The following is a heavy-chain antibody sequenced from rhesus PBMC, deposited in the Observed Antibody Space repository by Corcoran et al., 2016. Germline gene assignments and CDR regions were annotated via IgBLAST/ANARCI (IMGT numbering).Heavy chain of an antibody. D-gene: IGHD3-16*01. CDR3: AREGSYYYFDY. CDR2: ISGSMRRT. J-gene: IGHJ4*01. Sequence: QVQLQESGPGLVKPSETLSLTCAVSGGSSSGYYWGWLRQPPGKGLKWIGYISGSMRRTPYHPSLKRRFTISTDTSKDQFSLKVSSVTAAYTAVYYCAREGSYYYFDYWGQGVLVTVSS. CDR1: GGSSSGYY. V-gene: IGHV4-165*01.